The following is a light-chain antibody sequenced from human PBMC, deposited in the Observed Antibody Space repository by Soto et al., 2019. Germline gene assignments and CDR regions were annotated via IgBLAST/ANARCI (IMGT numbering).Light chain of an antibody. Sequence: EIVLTQSPGTLSLSPGESATLSCRAIQSVSSSYLAWYQQKPGQAPRLLIYGASSRATGIPDRFSGSGSGTDFTLTIFRLEPEDFAVYYCQQYGSSPFTFGPGTKVDIK. CDR3: QQYGSSPFT. CDR1: QSVSSSY. V-gene: IGKV3-20*01. J-gene: IGKJ3*01. CDR2: GAS.